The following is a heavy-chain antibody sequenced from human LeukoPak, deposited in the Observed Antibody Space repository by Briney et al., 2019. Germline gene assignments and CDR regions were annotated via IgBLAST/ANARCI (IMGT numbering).Heavy chain of an antibody. J-gene: IGHJ3*02. CDR3: ARDLLVSDGAFDI. V-gene: IGHV1-69*05. Sequence: GASVKVSCKASGGTFSSYAISWVRQAPGQGLEWMGRIIPIFGTANYAQKSQGRVTITTDESTSTAYMELSSLRSEDTAVYYCARDLLVSDGAFDIWGQGTMVTVSS. CDR1: GGTFSSYA. D-gene: IGHD5/OR15-5a*01. CDR2: IIPIFGTA.